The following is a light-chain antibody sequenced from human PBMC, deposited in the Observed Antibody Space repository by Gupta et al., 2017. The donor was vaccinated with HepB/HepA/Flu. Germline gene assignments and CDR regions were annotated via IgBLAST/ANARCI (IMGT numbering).Light chain of an antibody. V-gene: IGLV3-1*01. J-gene: IGLJ2*01. CDR2: QDT. Sequence: SYELTQPPSVSVSPGQTASITCSGDKLGDKYACWYQQKPGQSPVLVIYQDTKRPSGIPERFSGSNSGNTATLSISGTQPMDESYYYCQTWDSSTVEFGGGTKLTVL. CDR1: KLGDKY. CDR3: QTWDSSTVE.